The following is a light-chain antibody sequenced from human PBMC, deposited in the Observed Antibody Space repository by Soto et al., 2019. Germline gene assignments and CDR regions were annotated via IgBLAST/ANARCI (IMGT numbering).Light chain of an antibody. Sequence: DIQMTQSPSSLSASVGDRVTITCRASQSISSYLNWYQQKPGKAPKLLIYAASSLQSGVPSRFSGSGSGTDFTLTISSLQTEDFATYYCQQTYSTVVTFGQGTKLEIK. CDR1: QSISSY. J-gene: IGKJ2*01. CDR2: AAS. CDR3: QQTYSTVVT. V-gene: IGKV1-39*01.